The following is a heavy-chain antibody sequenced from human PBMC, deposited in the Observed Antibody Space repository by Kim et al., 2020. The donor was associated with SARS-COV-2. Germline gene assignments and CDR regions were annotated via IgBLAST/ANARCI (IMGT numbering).Heavy chain of an antibody. J-gene: IGHJ6*02. V-gene: IGHV6-1*01. D-gene: IGHD1-1*01. CDR3: AREGTSYYGMDV. Sequence: DYAVSVKSRITINPDTSKNQCSLQLNSVTPEDTAVYYCAREGTSYYGMDVWGQGTTVTVSS.